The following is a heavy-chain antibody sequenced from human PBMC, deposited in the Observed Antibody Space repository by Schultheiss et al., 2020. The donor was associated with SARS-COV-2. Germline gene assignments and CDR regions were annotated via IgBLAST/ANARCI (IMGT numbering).Heavy chain of an antibody. D-gene: IGHD2-15*01. J-gene: IGHJ4*02. CDR1: GFTVSSNY. Sequence: GGSLRLSCAASGFTVSSNYMSWVRQAPGKGLEWVSVIYSGGSTYYADSVKGRFTISRDNSKNTLYLQMNSLRAEDTAVYYCARGRGGGSGGPSLFDYWGQGTLVTVSS. V-gene: IGHV3-66*01. CDR3: ARGRGGGSGGPSLFDY. CDR2: IYSGGST.